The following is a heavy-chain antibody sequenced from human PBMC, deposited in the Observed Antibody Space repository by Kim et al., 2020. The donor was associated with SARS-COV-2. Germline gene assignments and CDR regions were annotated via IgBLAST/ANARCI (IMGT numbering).Heavy chain of an antibody. D-gene: IGHD3-3*01. J-gene: IGHJ6*02. Sequence: SETLSLTCAVSGGSISSSNWWSWVRQPPGKGLEWIGEIYHSGSTNYNPSLKSRVTLSVDKSKNQFSLKLSSVTAADTAVYYCARVQRITIFGVVIEGYGMDVWGQGTTVTVSS. CDR3: ARVQRITIFGVVIEGYGMDV. CDR2: IYHSGST. CDR1: GGSISSSNW. V-gene: IGHV4-4*02.